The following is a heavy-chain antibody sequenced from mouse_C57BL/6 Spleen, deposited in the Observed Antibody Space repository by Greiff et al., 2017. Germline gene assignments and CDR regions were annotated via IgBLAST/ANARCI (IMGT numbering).Heavy chain of an antibody. J-gene: IGHJ2*01. CDR1: GYAFSSYW. V-gene: IGHV1-80*01. CDR3: ARREDITRGFDY. CDR2: IYPGDGDT. Sequence: QVQLQQSGAELVKPGASVKISCKASGYAFSSYWMNWVKQRPGKGLEWIGQIYPGDGDTNYNGKFKGKATLTADKSSSTAYMQLSSLTSEDSAVYFCARREDITRGFDYGGQGTTLTVSS. D-gene: IGHD1-1*01.